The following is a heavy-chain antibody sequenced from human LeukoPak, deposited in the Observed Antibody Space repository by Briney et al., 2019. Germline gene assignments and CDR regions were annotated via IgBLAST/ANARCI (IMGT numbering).Heavy chain of an antibody. D-gene: IGHD6-19*01. CDR1: GGSISSGSYY. CDR3: ARDRRGYSSGWSVSWFDP. V-gene: IGHV4-61*02. Sequence: PSETLSLTCTVSGGSISSGSYYWSWIRQPAGKGLEWIGRIYTSGSTNYNPSLKSRVTISVDTSKNQFSLKLSSVTAADTAVYYCARDRRGYSSGWSVSWFDPWGQGTLVTVSS. J-gene: IGHJ5*02. CDR2: IYTSGST.